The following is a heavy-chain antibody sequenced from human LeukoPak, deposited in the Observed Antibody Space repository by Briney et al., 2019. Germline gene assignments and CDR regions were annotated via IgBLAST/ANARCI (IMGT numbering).Heavy chain of an antibody. D-gene: IGHD3-10*01. J-gene: IGHJ6*02. V-gene: IGHV1-2*02. CDR2: SNPNNGGT. Sequence: ASVKVSCKASGCTFTGYYMHWVRQAPGQGLEWMGWSNPNNGGTNYAHQFQVRVTMTRDTSISTAYMELSRLRSDDTAVSYCARAYYGSGSVYYYGMDVWGQGTTVTVSS. CDR3: ARAYYGSGSVYYYGMDV. CDR1: GCTFTGYY.